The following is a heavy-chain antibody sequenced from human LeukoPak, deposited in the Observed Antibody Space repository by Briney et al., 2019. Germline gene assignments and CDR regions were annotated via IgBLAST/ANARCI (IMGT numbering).Heavy chain of an antibody. CDR3: AGDFDSLPGYFDY. CDR2: TYYRSKWYN. CDR1: GDRVSSNTAA. J-gene: IGHJ4*02. Sequence: SQTLSLTCAISGDRVSSNTAARNWIRQSPSRGLEWLGRTYYRSKWYNDYALSVKGRIIINPDTSRNQFSLQLNSVAPEDTAVYYCAGDFDSLPGYFDYWGQGTLVTVSS. V-gene: IGHV6-1*01. D-gene: IGHD3-22*01.